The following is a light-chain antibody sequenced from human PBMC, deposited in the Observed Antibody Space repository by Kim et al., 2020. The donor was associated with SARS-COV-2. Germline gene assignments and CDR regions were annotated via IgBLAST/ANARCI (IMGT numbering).Light chain of an antibody. Sequence: ALGQTVRITCRGDSLRSYYASWYQQKPGPAPVLVIYGKNNRPSGIPDRFSGSSSGNTASLTITGAQAEDEADYYCNSRDSSGSHWVFGGGTQLTVL. CDR2: GKN. J-gene: IGLJ3*02. CDR3: NSRDSSGSHWV. V-gene: IGLV3-19*01. CDR1: SLRSYY.